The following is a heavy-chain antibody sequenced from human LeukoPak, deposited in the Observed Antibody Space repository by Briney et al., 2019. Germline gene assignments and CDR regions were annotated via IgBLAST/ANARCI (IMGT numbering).Heavy chain of an antibody. D-gene: IGHD5-24*01. CDR1: GFTFSSYE. J-gene: IGHJ4*02. Sequence: GGSLRLSCAASGFTFSSYEMNWVRQAPGKWLEWVSYISSSGSTIYYADSVKGRFTISRDNAKNSLYLQMNSLRAEDTAVYYCARVEMATIANDYWGQGTLVTVSS. V-gene: IGHV3-48*03. CDR3: ARVEMATIANDY. CDR2: ISSSGSTI.